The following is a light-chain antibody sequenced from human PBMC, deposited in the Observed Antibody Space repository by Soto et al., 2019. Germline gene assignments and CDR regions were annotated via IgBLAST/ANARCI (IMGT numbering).Light chain of an antibody. CDR2: DAS. V-gene: IGKV1-5*01. CDR3: HQYNSYHT. J-gene: IGKJ4*01. CDR1: QNIRSR. Sequence: IQMTQSPSTLSASVGDRVTITCRASQNIRSRLAWYQQRPGKAPKLLIYDASTLESGVPSRFSGSGSGTEFTLTISSLQPDDFATYYCHQYNSYHTFGGGTKVDIK.